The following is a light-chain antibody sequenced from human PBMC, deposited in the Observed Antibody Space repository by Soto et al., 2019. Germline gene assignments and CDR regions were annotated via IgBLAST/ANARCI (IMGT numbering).Light chain of an antibody. J-gene: IGKJ1*01. CDR3: QQHNNWPPWT. Sequence: EIVMTQSPATLSVSPGERATLSCRASQSVSSNLAWYQQKPGQAPRLLMYGASTRATGIPDRFSGSGSGTDFTLPLSSLQSEDFPVYYCQQHNNWPPWTFGQGTKVEIK. V-gene: IGKV3-15*01. CDR1: QSVSSN. CDR2: GAS.